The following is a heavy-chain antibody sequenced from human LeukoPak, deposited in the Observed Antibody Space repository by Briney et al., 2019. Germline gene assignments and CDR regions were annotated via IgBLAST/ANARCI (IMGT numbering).Heavy chain of an antibody. CDR2: IRYDGSNK. CDR1: GFTFSSYG. D-gene: IGHD3-3*01. CDR3: ANIPLEWPIDDYYYYMDV. Sequence: GGSLRLSCAASGFTFSSYGMHWVRQAPGKGLEWVAFIRYDGSNKYYADSVKGRFTISRDNSKNTLYLQMNSLRAEDTAVYYCANIPLEWPIDDYYYYMDVWGKGTTVTVSS. V-gene: IGHV3-30*02. J-gene: IGHJ6*03.